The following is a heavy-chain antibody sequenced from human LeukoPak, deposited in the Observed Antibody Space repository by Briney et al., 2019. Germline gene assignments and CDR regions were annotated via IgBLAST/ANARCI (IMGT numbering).Heavy chain of an antibody. CDR1: GGSISGYY. J-gene: IGHJ4*02. D-gene: IGHD3-9*01. CDR3: ARWGLRYFEGPFDY. Sequence: PSETLSLTCTVSGGSISGYYWSWIRQPPGKGLEWIGYIYYSGSTNYNPSLKSRVTISVDTSKNQFSLKLSSVTAADTAVYYCARWGLRYFEGPFDYWGQGTLVTVSS. V-gene: IGHV4-59*01. CDR2: IYYSGST.